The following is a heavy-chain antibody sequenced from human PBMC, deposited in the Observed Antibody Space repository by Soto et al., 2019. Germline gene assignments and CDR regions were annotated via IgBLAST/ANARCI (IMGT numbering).Heavy chain of an antibody. J-gene: IGHJ4*02. CDR1: GFTFSSYA. D-gene: IGHD6-13*01. CDR3: AKDQGRAAAGNRGFDY. V-gene: IGHV3-23*01. Sequence: GGSLRLSCAASGFTFSSYAMSWVRQAPGKGLEWVSAISGSGGSTYYADSVKGRFTISRDNSKNTLYLQMNSLRAEDTAVYYCAKDQGRAAAGNRGFDYWGQGTLVTVSS. CDR2: ISGSGGST.